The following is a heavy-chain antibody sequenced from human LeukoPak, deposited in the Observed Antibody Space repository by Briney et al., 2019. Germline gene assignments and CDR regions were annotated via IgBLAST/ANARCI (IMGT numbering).Heavy chain of an antibody. CDR1: GFTVSSNY. Sequence: GGSLRLSCAASGFTVSSNYMSWVRQAPGKGLEWVSVIYSGGSTYYADSVKGRFTISRDNSKNTLYLQMNSLRAEDTAVYYCAREEGSSWYYYWGQGTLATVSS. CDR3: AREEGSSWYYY. D-gene: IGHD6-13*01. J-gene: IGHJ4*02. CDR2: IYSGGST. V-gene: IGHV3-53*01.